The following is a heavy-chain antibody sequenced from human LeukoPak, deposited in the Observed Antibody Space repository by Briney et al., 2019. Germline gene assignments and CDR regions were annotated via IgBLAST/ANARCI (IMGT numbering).Heavy chain of an antibody. V-gene: IGHV1-24*01. CDR3: ATPNCTNGVCKGYFDY. D-gene: IGHD2-8*01. Sequence: ASVKVSCKVSGYTLTELSMHWVRQAPGKGLEWMGGFDPEDGETIYAQKFQGRVTMTEDTSTDTAYMELSSLRSEDTAVYYCATPNCTNGVCKGYFDYWGQGTLVTVSS. CDR2: FDPEDGET. J-gene: IGHJ4*02. CDR1: GYTLTELS.